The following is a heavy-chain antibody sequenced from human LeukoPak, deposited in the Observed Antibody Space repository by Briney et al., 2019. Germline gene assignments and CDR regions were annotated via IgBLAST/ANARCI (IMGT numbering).Heavy chain of an antibody. V-gene: IGHV3-73*01. CDR3: TSYHYGMDV. Sequence: GGSLKLSCAASGFTFSGSAMHWVRQASGKGLEWVGRIRSKANSYATAYAASVKGRFTISRDDSKNTAYLQMNSLKTEATAVYYCTSYHYGMDVWGQGTTVTVSS. CDR1: GFTFSGSA. J-gene: IGHJ6*02. CDR2: IRSKANSYAT.